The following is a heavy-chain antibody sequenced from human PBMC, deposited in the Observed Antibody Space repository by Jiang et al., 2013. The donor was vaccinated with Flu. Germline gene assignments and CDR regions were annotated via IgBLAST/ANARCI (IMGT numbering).Heavy chain of an antibody. CDR3: ARSPQDLGVPLYGLDV. J-gene: IGHJ6*02. Sequence: VQLVESGGGVVQPGRSLRLSCAASGFSFSDYTLHWVRQAPGKGLQWVAVISYDGRHIYYTDSVKGRFTISRDNSKNTLYLQMNSLRGDDTAVFYCARSPQDLGVPLYGLDVWGQGTTVTVSS. CDR1: GFSFSDYT. V-gene: IGHV3-30*10. CDR2: ISYDGRHI. D-gene: IGHD3-3*01.